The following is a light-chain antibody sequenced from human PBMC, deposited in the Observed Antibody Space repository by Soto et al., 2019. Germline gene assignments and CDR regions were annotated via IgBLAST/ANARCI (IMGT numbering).Light chain of an antibody. CDR1: QTINDNF. CDR2: GAS. V-gene: IGKV3-20*01. CDR3: HQYGNSSEIS. Sequence: DIVLTQSPGTLSLSPGERATLSCRASQTINDNFLAWYQQKPGQSPRLLISGASIRPPGIPDRFSGSGSATDFTLTIIRLEPEDFVFFYCHQYGNSSEISFGPGTKVDIK. J-gene: IGKJ3*01.